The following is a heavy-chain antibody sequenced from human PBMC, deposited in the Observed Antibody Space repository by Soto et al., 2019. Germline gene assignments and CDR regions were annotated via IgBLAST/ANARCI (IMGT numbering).Heavy chain of an antibody. D-gene: IGHD1-26*01. CDR3: SRDGYSGRSDGFDI. CDR2: ISYDGNNE. CDR1: GFTFSAYT. J-gene: IGHJ3*02. V-gene: IGHV3-30-3*01. Sequence: QVQLVESGGGVVQPGRSLRLSCAASGFTFSAYTMHWVRQPPGKGLEWVAVISYDGNNESYTDPVKGRFTVSRDNSKSTLYLQMNSLKSEDTAVYYCSRDGYSGRSDGFDIWGQGTMVTVSS.